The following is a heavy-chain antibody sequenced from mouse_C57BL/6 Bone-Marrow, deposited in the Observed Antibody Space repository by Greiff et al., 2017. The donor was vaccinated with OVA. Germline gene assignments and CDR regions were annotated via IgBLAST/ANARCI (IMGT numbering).Heavy chain of an antibody. CDR2: INPSSGYT. CDR1: GYTFTSYT. V-gene: IGHV1-4*01. CDR3: AEGYDAWFAY. Sequence: VKLVESGAELARPGASVKMSCKASGYTFTSYTMHWVKQRPGQGLEWIGYINPSSGYTKYNQKFKDKATLTADKSSSTAYMQLSSLTSEDSAVYYCAEGYDAWFAYWGQGTLVTVSA. J-gene: IGHJ3*01. D-gene: IGHD2-2*01.